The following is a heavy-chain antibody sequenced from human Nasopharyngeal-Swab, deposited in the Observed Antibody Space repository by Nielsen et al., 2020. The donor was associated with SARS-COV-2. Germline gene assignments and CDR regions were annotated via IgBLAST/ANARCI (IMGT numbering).Heavy chain of an antibody. CDR2: ISHSGST. Sequence: GSLRLSCAVTGASISTYYWSWIRQPPGTGLESIGCISHSGSTYYNPSLQSRVTISVDTSKNHLSLKLNSVTAADSAVYYCARDRSRAGTWYYFDYWGQGTLVTVSS. CDR1: GASISTYY. J-gene: IGHJ4*02. D-gene: IGHD1-1*01. V-gene: IGHV4-59*01. CDR3: ARDRSRAGTWYYFDY.